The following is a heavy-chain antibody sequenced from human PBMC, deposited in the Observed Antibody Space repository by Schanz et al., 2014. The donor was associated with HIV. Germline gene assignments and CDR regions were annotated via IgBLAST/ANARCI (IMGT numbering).Heavy chain of an antibody. CDR1: AYTFTGYY. CDR2: INPSGGSS. V-gene: IGHV1-46*01. CDR3: ARQAYCGGDCYYDAFDI. D-gene: IGHD2-21*02. Sequence: QVQLVQSGTEVKRPGASVKVSCKASAYTFTGYYMHWVRQAPGQGLEWMGMINPSGGSSSDAQKFQGRVTMTRDTSTSTVYMELSSLRSEDTAVYYCARQAYCGGDCYYDAFDIWGQGTMVTVSS. J-gene: IGHJ3*02.